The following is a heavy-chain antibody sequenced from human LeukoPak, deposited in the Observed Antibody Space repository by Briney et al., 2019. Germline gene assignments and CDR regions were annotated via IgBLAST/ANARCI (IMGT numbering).Heavy chain of an antibody. D-gene: IGHD3-3*01. CDR2: IFHSGST. Sequence: SSETLSLTCAVSGHSISGGYYWGWIRQPPGKGLEWIGSIFHSGSTYYSRSLKSRVTISVDKSRNQFSLRVNSVTAADTAVYYCARHANGYYSNFDYWGQGTLVTVSS. CDR3: ARHANGYYSNFDY. V-gene: IGHV4-38-2*01. CDR1: GHSISGGYY. J-gene: IGHJ4*02.